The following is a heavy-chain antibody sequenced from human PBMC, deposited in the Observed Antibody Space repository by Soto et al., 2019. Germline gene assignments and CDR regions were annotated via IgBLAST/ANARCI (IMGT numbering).Heavy chain of an antibody. V-gene: IGHV3-15*07. J-gene: IGHJ4*02. D-gene: IGHD3-22*01. CDR1: GFTFSNAW. Sequence: PGGSLRLSCAASGFTFSNAWMNWVRQAPGKGLEWVGRIKSKTDGGTTDYAAPVKGRFTISRDDSKNTLYLQMNSLKTEDTAVYYCTTTRTYYYDSSGYFIPFDYWGQGTLVTV. CDR2: IKSKTDGGTT. CDR3: TTTRTYYYDSSGYFIPFDY.